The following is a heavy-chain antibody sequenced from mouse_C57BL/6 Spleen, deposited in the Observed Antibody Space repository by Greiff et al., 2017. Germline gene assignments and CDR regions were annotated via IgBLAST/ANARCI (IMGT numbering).Heavy chain of an antibody. CDR3: TRDYYGSSYFDV. Sequence: DVMLVESGEGLVKPGGSLKLSCAASGFTFSSYAMSWVRQTPEKRLEWVAYISSGGDYIYYADTVKGRFTISRDNARNTLYLQMISLKSEDTAMYYCTRDYYGSSYFDVWGTGTTVTVSS. D-gene: IGHD1-1*01. CDR1: GFTFSSYA. V-gene: IGHV5-9-1*02. CDR2: ISSGGDYI. J-gene: IGHJ1*03.